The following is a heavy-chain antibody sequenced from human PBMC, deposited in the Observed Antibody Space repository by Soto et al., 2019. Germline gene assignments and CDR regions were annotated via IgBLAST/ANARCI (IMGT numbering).Heavy chain of an antibody. CDR2: ISYEGSNK. CDR3: ASEWKHDGLDY. J-gene: IGHJ4*02. CDR1: GFTSGSYA. D-gene: IGHD5-18*01. V-gene: IGHV3-30-3*01. Sequence: PGGSIRLSYAAAGFTSGSYAMHWVRQARGKGLEWVAVISYEGSNKYYADSVKGRFIISRDNSKSTLYLQMNSLRTEDTAVYYCASEWKHDGLDYWGQGTLVTVSS.